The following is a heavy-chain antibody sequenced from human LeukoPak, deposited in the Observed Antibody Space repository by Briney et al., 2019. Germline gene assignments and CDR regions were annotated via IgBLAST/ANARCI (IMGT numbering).Heavy chain of an antibody. CDR1: GFTFSSYW. Sequence: AGSLRLSCAASGFTFSSYWMSWVRQAPGKGLEWMANIKQDGSEKYYVDSVKGRFTISRDNAKNSLYLQMNSLRAEDTAVYYFARVLEWLTYYYYYYYMDVWGKGTTVTVSS. V-gene: IGHV3-7*04. D-gene: IGHD3-3*01. CDR2: IKQDGSEK. CDR3: ARVLEWLTYYYYYYYMDV. J-gene: IGHJ6*03.